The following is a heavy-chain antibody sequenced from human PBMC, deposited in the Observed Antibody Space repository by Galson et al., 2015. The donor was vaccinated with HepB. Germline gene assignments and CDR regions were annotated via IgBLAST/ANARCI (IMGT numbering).Heavy chain of an antibody. CDR2: ISGGGGNT. Sequence: SLRLSCAASGFIFNNYAMTWVRQPPGKGLEWVSSISGGGGNTFYSESVKGRFTISSDNSKNTLFLQMHSLRADDTAVYSCAKSLRHYPYDMDVWGPGTTVSVSS. CDR3: AKSLRHYPYDMDV. D-gene: IGHD1-26*01. CDR1: GFIFNNYA. J-gene: IGHJ6*02. V-gene: IGHV3-23*01.